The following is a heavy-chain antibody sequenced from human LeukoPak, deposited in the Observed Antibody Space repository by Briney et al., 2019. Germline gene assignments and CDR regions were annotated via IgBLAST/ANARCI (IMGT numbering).Heavy chain of an antibody. J-gene: IGHJ4*02. V-gene: IGHV4-34*01. CDR3: ARGRRLLWFGELLFPYFDY. CDR2: INHSGST. Sequence: SETLSLTCVVYGGSFSGYYWSWIRQPPGKGLEWIGEINHSGSTNYNPSLKSRVTISVDTSKNQFSLKLSSVTAADTAVYYCARGRRLLWFGELLFPYFDYWGQGTLVTVSS. D-gene: IGHD3-10*01. CDR1: GGSFSGYY.